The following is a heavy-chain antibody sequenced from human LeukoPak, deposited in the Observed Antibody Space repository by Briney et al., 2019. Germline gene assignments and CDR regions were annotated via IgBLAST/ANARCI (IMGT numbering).Heavy chain of an antibody. Sequence: SETLSLTCTVSGGSISSYYWSWIRRPPGKGLEWIVYIYYSGSNNYNPSLKSRVTISVDTSKNQFSLKLSSVNAADTAVYYCAGNYYDSSGPFSWSQGTLVTVSS. CDR3: AGNYYDSSGPFS. J-gene: IGHJ4*02. V-gene: IGHV4-59*01. D-gene: IGHD3-22*01. CDR1: GGSISSYY. CDR2: IYYSGSN.